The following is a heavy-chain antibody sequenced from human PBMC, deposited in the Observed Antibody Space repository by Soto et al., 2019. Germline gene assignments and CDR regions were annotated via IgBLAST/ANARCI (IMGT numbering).Heavy chain of an antibody. D-gene: IGHD4-17*01. J-gene: IGHJ6*02. CDR2: IYYSGST. V-gene: IGHV4-59*01. CDR1: GGSISSYY. Sequence: SETLSLTCTVSGGSISSYYWSWIRQPPGKGLEWIGYIYYSGSTNYNPSLKSRVTISVDTSKNQFSLKLSSVTAADTAVYYCARYGLGYYYYGMDVWGQGTTVTVSS. CDR3: ARYGLGYYYYGMDV.